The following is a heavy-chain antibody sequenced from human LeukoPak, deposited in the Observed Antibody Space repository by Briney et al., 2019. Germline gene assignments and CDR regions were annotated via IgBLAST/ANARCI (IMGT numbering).Heavy chain of an antibody. Sequence: SETLSLTCTVSGGSISSYYWSWIRQPAGKGLEWIGRIYTSGSTNYNPSLKSRVTMSVDTSKNQFSLKLSSVTAADTAVYYCARGDAIAAADYFDYWGQGTLVTVHS. CDR1: GGSISSYY. CDR3: ARGDAIAAADYFDY. V-gene: IGHV4-4*07. D-gene: IGHD6-13*01. CDR2: IYTSGST. J-gene: IGHJ4*02.